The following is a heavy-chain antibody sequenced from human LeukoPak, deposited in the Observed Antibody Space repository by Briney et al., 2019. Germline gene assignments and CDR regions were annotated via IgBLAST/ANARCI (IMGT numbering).Heavy chain of an antibody. CDR1: GFTFSTYA. V-gene: IGHV3-23*01. Sequence: GGSLRLSCAASGFTFSTYAVTWVRQAPGKGLEWVSTISGSGDSTYYADSVKGRFTISRDNSKNTLYLQMNSLRAEDTAVYYCAKVGLYCSGGSCYSRKSYYFDYWGQGTLVTVSS. D-gene: IGHD2-15*01. CDR2: ISGSGDST. J-gene: IGHJ4*02. CDR3: AKVGLYCSGGSCYSRKSYYFDY.